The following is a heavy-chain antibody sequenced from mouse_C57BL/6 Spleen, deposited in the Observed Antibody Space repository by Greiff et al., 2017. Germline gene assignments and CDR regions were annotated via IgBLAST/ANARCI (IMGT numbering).Heavy chain of an antibody. Sequence: QVQLQQPGAELVKPGASVKLSCKASGYTFTSYWMHWVKQRPGQGLEWIGQIYPNSGSTNYNEKFKSKATLTVDKSSSTAYMHLSSLTSEDSTIYYCARRGYYGYDYGGQGTTLTVSS. CDR1: GYTFTSYW. CDR3: ARRGYYGYDY. D-gene: IGHD2-3*01. J-gene: IGHJ2*01. V-gene: IGHV1-64*01. CDR2: IYPNSGST.